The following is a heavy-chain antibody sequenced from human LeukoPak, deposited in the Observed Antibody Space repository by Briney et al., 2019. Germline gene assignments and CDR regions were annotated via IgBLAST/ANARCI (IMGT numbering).Heavy chain of an antibody. CDR1: GGSFSGYY. V-gene: IGHV4-34*01. D-gene: IGHD5-18*01. J-gene: IGHJ4*02. Sequence: SETLSLTCAVYGGSFSGYYWSWIRQPPGKGLEWIGEINHSGSTNYNPSLKSRVTISVDTSKNQFSLKLSSVTAADTAVYYCARPRGTLGYSYGYGNYYFDYWGQGTLVTVSS. CDR2: INHSGST. CDR3: ARPRGTLGYSYGYGNYYFDY.